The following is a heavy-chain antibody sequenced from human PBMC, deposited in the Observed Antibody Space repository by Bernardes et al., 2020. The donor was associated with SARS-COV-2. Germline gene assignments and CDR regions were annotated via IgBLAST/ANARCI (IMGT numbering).Heavy chain of an antibody. V-gene: IGHV4-59*08. CDR3: ARHALYGGAGAFAI. J-gene: IGHJ3*02. CDR2: IYYTGST. CDR1: GDSISSYY. D-gene: IGHD4-17*01. Sequence: SETLSLTCTVSGDSISSYYWSWIRQPPGKGLEWIGYIYYTGSTIYNPSLKSRVTISVDTSKNQFSLKLSSVTAADTAVYYCARHALYGGAGAFAIWGQGTMVTVSS.